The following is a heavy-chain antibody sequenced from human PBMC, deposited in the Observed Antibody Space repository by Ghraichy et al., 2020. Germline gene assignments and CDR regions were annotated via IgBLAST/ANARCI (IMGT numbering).Heavy chain of an antibody. CDR1: GFTFSSYW. CDR3: ARDGPPPHDIVVVPSHRVYYGMDV. D-gene: IGHD2-2*01. CDR2: IKQDGSEK. V-gene: IGHV3-7*03. J-gene: IGHJ6*02. Sequence: GGSLRLSCAASGFTFSSYWMSWVRQAPGKGLEWVANIKQDGSEKYYVDSVKGRFTISRDNAKNSLYLQMNSLKAEDTAGYYFARDGPPPHDIVVVPSHRVYYGMDVWGQGTTVTVSS.